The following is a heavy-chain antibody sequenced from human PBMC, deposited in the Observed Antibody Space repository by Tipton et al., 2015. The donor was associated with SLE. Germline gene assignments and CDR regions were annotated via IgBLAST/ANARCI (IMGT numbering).Heavy chain of an antibody. CDR1: GASVSSSNSN. CDR3: ARSAGHTMIIPMAY. CDR2: IYYSGGT. Sequence: LRLSCTVSGASVSSSNSNWGWIRQPPGKRLEWIGYIYYSGGTNYNPSLKSRVTISVDTSKNQFSLKLSSVTAADTAVYYCARSAGHTMIIPMAYWGQGTLVTVSS. V-gene: IGHV4-61*01. D-gene: IGHD3-22*01. J-gene: IGHJ4*02.